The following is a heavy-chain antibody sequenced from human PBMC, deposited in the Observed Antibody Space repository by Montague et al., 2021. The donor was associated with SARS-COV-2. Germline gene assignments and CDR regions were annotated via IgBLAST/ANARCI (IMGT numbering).Heavy chain of an antibody. CDR3: VRDQGRSNWNYPDY. J-gene: IGHJ4*02. CDR2: IYNSGST. V-gene: IGHV4-4*07. CDR1: GGSISGYY. D-gene: IGHD1-20*01. Sequence: SETLSLTCTVSGGSISGYYWSWFRQSAGKGLEWIGRIYNSGSTSYNPSLKSRVTMSVDTSKNQLSLKLSSVTAADTAVYYCVRDQGRSNWNYPDYWGQGTLVTVSS.